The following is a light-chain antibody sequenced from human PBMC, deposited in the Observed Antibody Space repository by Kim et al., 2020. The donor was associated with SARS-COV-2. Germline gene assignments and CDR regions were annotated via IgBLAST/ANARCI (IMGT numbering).Light chain of an antibody. CDR2: DVS. Sequence: QSITISCTGTRNDIGGYDYVSWYLQYPGKAPKFIIYDVSKRPSGISNRFSASKSGNTASLTISGLRPEDEADYYCSSYTDDSTWVFGGGTKLTVL. CDR3: SSYTDDSTWV. J-gene: IGLJ3*02. V-gene: IGLV2-14*03. CDR1: RNDIGGYDY.